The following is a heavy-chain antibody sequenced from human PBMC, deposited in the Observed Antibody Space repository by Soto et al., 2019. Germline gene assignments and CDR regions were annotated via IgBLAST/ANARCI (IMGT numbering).Heavy chain of an antibody. CDR1: GGSISSGGYS. CDR2: IYHSGST. CDR3: ARPGNYGSGSYLYYLDY. Sequence: LSLTCAVSGGSISSGGYSWSWIRQPPGKGLEWIGYIYHSGSTYYNPSLKSRVTISVDRSKNQFSLKLSSVTAADTAVYYCARPGNYGSGSYLYYLDYWGQGTLVTVSS. J-gene: IGHJ4*02. V-gene: IGHV4-30-2*01. D-gene: IGHD3-10*01.